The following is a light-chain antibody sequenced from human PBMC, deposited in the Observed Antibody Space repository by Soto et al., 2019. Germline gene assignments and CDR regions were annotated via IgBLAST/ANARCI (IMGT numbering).Light chain of an antibody. CDR3: QHDSNWPPT. J-gene: IGKJ3*01. CDR2: YAS. Sequence: EVVMTQSPATLSVSPGERATLSCRASQSVHSNLAWYQQKPGQAPSRLISYASTRPSGIPARFSGSGSGTEFTLTICSLQSEDFGVYFCQHDSNWPPTFGPGTKVEIK. V-gene: IGKV3-15*01. CDR1: QSVHSN.